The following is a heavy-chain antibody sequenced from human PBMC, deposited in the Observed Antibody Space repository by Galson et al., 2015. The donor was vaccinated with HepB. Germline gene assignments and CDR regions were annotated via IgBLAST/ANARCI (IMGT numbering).Heavy chain of an antibody. CDR2: ISDTSSYI. CDR3: AGHWDYYGSGSYYGH. Sequence: SLRLSCAASGFTFSDYSMNWVRQAPGKGLEWVSSISDTSSYIYYTDSVKGRFTISRDNAKNSLYLQMNSLRAEDTAVYYCAGHWDYYGSGSYYGHWGQGTLVTVSS. J-gene: IGHJ4*02. D-gene: IGHD3-10*01. CDR1: GFTFSDYS. V-gene: IGHV3-21*01.